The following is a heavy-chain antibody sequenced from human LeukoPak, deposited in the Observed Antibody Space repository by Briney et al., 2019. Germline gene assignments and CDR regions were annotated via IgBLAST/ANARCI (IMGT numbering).Heavy chain of an antibody. CDR2: IRAGGGST. J-gene: IGHJ5*02. V-gene: IGHV3-23*01. D-gene: IGHD3-10*01. CDR1: GFTFSNYA. CDR3: AKDGGSGMGFDP. Sequence: GGSLRLSCAASGFTFSNYAMTWVRQAQGKGLEWVSGIRAGGGSTNFADSVRGRFTLSTDNSKNTLYLQMNSLRAEDAAIYYCAKDGGSGMGFDPWGQGTLVTVSS.